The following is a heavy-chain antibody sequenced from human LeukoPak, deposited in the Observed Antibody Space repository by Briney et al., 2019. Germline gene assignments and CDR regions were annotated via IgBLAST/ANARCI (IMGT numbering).Heavy chain of an antibody. CDR3: ARDRSMDGSQYRWYFDL. V-gene: IGHV4-4*07. D-gene: IGHD1-26*01. CDR1: GASVNSYY. Sequence: PSETLSLACTVSGASVNSYYWSWIRQPAGKGLEWIGRMFVSGSTNYNPSLKSRVTMSVDTSKNQFSLKLSSVTAADTAVYYCARDRSMDGSQYRWYFDLWGRGTLVTVSS. J-gene: IGHJ2*01. CDR2: MFVSGST.